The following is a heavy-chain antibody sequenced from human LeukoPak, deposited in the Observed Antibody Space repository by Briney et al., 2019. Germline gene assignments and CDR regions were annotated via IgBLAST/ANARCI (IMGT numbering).Heavy chain of an antibody. V-gene: IGHV1-18*01. Sequence: ASVKVSCKASGYTFTSYGISCVRQAPGQGLEWMGWISAYNGNTNYAQKLQGRVTMTTDTSTSTAYMELRSLRSDDTAVYYCARGVPVYYDFWSGYSNWFDPWGQGTLVTVSS. CDR2: ISAYNGNT. CDR3: ARGVPVYYDFWSGYSNWFDP. J-gene: IGHJ5*02. CDR1: GYTFTSYG. D-gene: IGHD3-3*01.